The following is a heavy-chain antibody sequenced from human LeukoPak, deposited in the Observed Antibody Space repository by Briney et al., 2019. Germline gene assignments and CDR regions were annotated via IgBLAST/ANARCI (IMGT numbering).Heavy chain of an antibody. V-gene: IGHV3-53*01. CDR3: ARGSIVGAFFDY. CDR2: IYSGGST. Sequence: GGSLRLSCAASGFTVSSNYMSWVRQAPGKGLEWVSVIYSGGSTYYADSVKGQFAISRDNSKNTLYLQMNSLRAEDTAVYYCARGSIVGAFFDYWGQGTLVTVSS. D-gene: IGHD1-26*01. CDR1: GFTVSSNY. J-gene: IGHJ4*02.